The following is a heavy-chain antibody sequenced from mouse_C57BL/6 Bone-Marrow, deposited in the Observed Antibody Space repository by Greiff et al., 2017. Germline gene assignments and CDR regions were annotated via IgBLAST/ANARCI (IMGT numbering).Heavy chain of an antibody. Sequence: QVQLQQSGAELMKPGASVKLSCKATGYTFTGYWIEWVKQRPGHGLEWIGEILPGSGSTNYNEKFKGKATFTADTSSNTAYMQLRSLTTEDSAIYYCARGDGYPYWYAMDYWGQGTSVTVSS. CDR3: ARGDGYPYWYAMDY. V-gene: IGHV1-9*01. CDR2: ILPGSGST. J-gene: IGHJ4*01. CDR1: GYTFTGYW. D-gene: IGHD2-3*01.